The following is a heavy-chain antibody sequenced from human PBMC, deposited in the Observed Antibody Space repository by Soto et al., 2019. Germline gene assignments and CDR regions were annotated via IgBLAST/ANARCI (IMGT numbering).Heavy chain of an antibody. CDR3: ARDLDLRDFWSGHFGGVWFDP. Sequence: GGSLRLSCEASGFTFSSYWMSWVRQAPGKGLEWVANIKQDGSEKYYVDSVKGRFTISRDNAKNSLYLQMNSLRAEDTAVYYCARDLDLRDFWSGHFGGVWFDPWGQGTLVTVSS. D-gene: IGHD3-3*01. CDR2: IKQDGSEK. J-gene: IGHJ5*02. V-gene: IGHV3-7*01. CDR1: GFTFSSYW.